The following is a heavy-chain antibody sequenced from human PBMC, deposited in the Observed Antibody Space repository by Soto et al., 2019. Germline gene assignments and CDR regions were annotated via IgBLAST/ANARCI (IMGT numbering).Heavy chain of an antibody. CDR1: GIPFSSYW. D-gene: IGHD6-19*01. J-gene: IGHJ4*02. Sequence: PGGTLRLSCSASGIPFSSYWMHWVSQDPGKWLVGVSRINGDGSSTNYAESVKGRFTISRDNAKNTLFLQMNSLRAEDTAVYYCGRGGSYSSGALDYWGQGTLVTVSS. CDR3: GRGGSYSSGALDY. V-gene: IGHV3-74*01. CDR2: INGDGSST.